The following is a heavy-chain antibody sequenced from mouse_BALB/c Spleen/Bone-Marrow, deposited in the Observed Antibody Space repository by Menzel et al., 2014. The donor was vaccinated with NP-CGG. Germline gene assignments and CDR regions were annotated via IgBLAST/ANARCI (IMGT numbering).Heavy chain of an antibody. CDR1: GFSLTGYG. CDR3: ARGNYRYDGYFDV. J-gene: IGHJ1*01. CDR2: IWGDGST. Sequence: QVQLQQSGPGLVAPSQSLSITCTVSGFSLTGYGVNWVRQPPGKGLEWLGMIWGDGSTDYNSALKSRLSISKDNSKSQVFLKMNSLQTDDTARYYRARGNYRYDGYFDVWGAGTTVTVSS. V-gene: IGHV2-6-7*01. D-gene: IGHD2-14*01.